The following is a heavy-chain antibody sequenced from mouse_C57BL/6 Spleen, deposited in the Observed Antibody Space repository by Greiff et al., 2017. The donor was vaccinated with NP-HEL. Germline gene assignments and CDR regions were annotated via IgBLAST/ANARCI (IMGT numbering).Heavy chain of an antibody. Sequence: EVQRVESEGGLVQPGSSMKLSCTASGFTFSDYYMAWVRQVPEKGLEWVANINYDGSSTYYLDSLKSRFIISRDNAKNILYLQMSSLKSEDTATYYCARVYYSNYVYFDYWGQGTTLTVSS. V-gene: IGHV5-16*01. CDR1: GFTFSDYY. CDR3: ARVYYSNYVYFDY. D-gene: IGHD2-5*01. J-gene: IGHJ2*01. CDR2: INYDGSST.